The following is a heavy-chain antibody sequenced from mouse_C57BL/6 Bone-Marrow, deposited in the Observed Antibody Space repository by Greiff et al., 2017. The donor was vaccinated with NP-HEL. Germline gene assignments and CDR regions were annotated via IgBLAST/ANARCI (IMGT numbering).Heavy chain of an antibody. CDR3: ASPFYYSKHYAMDY. D-gene: IGHD2-5*01. CDR1: GFTFSDYY. Sequence: DVHLVESGGGLVQPGGSLKLSCAASGFTFSDYYMYWVRQTPEKRLEWVAYISNGGGSTYYPDTVKGRFTIYRDNAKNTLYLQMSRLKSEDTAMYYCASPFYYSKHYAMDYWGQGTSVTVSS. J-gene: IGHJ4*01. V-gene: IGHV5-12*01. CDR2: ISNGGGST.